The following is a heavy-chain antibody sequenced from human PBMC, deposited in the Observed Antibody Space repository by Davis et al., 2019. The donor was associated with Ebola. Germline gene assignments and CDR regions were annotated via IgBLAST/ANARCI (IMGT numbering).Heavy chain of an antibody. CDR1: GFTFSSYD. D-gene: IGHD3-16*02. J-gene: IGHJ4*02. CDR2: IGTAGDP. Sequence: PGGSLRLSCAASGFTFSSYDMHWVRQAPGKRLEWVSAIGTAGDPYYPGSVKGRFTISRENAKNSLYLQMNSLRAGDTAVYYCARGGWEGLRLGELSLRPTYYFDYWGQGTLVTVSS. CDR3: ARGGWEGLRLGELSLRPTYYFDY. V-gene: IGHV3-13*05.